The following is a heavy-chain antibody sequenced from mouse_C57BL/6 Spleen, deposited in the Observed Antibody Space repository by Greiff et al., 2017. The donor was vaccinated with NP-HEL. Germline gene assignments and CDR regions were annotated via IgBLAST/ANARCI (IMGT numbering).Heavy chain of an antibody. D-gene: IGHD3-2*02. CDR3: ARTAQAKGVWFAY. CDR2: INPNNGGT. J-gene: IGHJ3*01. Sequence: VQLQQSGPELVKPGASVKMSCKASGYTFTDYNMHWVKQSHGKSLEWIGYINPNNGGTSYNQKFKGKATLTVNKSSSTAYMELCSLTSEDSAVYYCARTAQAKGVWFAYWGQGTLVTVSA. CDR1: GYTFTDYN. V-gene: IGHV1-22*01.